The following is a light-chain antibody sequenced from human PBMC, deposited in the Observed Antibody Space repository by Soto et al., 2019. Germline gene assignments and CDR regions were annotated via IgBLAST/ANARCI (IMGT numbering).Light chain of an antibody. J-gene: IGKJ4*01. CDR1: QSVSTN. CDR3: QQYGSSPRT. Sequence: ELVLTQSPGTLSLSPGERATLSCMASQSVSTNLAWYQQKPGQPPRLLIYESSNRATGISDRFSGSGSETDFTLTISRLEPEDFAVYYCQQYGSSPRTFGGGTKVDIK. V-gene: IGKV3-20*01. CDR2: ESS.